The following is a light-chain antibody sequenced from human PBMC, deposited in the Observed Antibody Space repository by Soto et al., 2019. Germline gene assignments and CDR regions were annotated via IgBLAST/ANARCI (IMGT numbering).Light chain of an antibody. CDR2: GAS. CDR1: QSVSTN. J-gene: IGKJ5*01. V-gene: IGKV3-15*01. Sequence: EIVLTQSPGTLSLSPGERATLSCRASQSVSTNYLAWYQQKPGQAPRLLIYGASTRATGIPARFSGSGSGTEFTLTISSLQSEDFAVYYCQQYHNWPITFGQGTRLEIK. CDR3: QQYHNWPIT.